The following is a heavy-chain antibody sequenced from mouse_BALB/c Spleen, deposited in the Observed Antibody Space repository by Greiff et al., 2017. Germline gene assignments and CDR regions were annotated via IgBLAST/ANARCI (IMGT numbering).Heavy chain of an antibody. CDR1: GYTFTDYN. CDR3: AIKLGDYFDY. Sequence: EVQLQQSGAELVKPGASVKISCKASGYTFTDYNMDWVKQSHGKSLEWIGVINPYYDSTSYNQKFKGKATLTVDKSSSTAYMELRSLTSEDTAVYYCAIKLGDYFDYWGQGTTLTVSS. J-gene: IGHJ2*01. CDR2: INPYYDST. V-gene: IGHV1-18*01.